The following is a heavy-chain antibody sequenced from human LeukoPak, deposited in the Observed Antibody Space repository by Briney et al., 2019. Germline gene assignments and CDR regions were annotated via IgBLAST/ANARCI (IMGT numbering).Heavy chain of an antibody. CDR1: GYTLTSYD. CDR3: ARGGCGGVCNY. V-gene: IGHV1-18*01. D-gene: IGHD2-15*01. Sequence: ASVKVSCKASGYTLTSYDISWVRQAPGQGLEWMGWISAYNGNTNYAQKFQGRVTMTTDTSTSTAYMELRSLRSDDTAVYYSARGGCGGVCNYWGQGTLVTVSS. CDR2: ISAYNGNT. J-gene: IGHJ4*02.